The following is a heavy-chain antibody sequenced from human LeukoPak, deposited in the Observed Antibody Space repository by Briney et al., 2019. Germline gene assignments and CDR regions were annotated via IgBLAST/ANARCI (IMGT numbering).Heavy chain of an antibody. D-gene: IGHD4-17*01. CDR2: INHSGST. V-gene: IGHV4-34*01. J-gene: IGHJ6*03. CDR3: ARLFYGDYLDYYYYYMDV. Sequence: SETLSLTCAVYGGSFSGYYWNWIRQPPGKGLEWIGEINHSGSTKYNPSLKSRVTISVDTSKNQFSLKLSSVTAADTAVYYCARLFYGDYLDYYYYYMDVWGKGTTVTISS. CDR1: GGSFSGYY.